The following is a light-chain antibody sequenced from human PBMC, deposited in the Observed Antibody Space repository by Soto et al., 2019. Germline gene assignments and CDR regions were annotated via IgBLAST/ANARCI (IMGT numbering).Light chain of an antibody. CDR2: AVS. CDR3: ISYTDRQSYL. CDR1: SSDIGSYDH. J-gene: IGLJ1*01. Sequence: QSVLTQPASVSGSRGQSINISCSGTSSDIGSYDHVAWYQQFPGKSPKLIIYAVSDRPSGVSDRFSGSKSGISASLTISGLQTEDEADYYCISYTDRQSYLFGTGTKVTVL. V-gene: IGLV2-14*03.